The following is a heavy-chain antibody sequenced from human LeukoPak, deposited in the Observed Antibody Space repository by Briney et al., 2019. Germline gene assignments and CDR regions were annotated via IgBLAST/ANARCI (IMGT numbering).Heavy chain of an antibody. V-gene: IGHV1-2*02. Sequence: GASVKVSCKASGYTFTGYYMHWVRQAPGQGLEWMGWINPNSGGTNYAQKFQGRVTMTRDTSISTAYMELSRLRSDDTAVYYCARDDILRGYYYGMDVWGQGTTVTVSS. CDR2: INPNSGGT. J-gene: IGHJ6*02. CDR3: ARDDILRGYYYGMDV. D-gene: IGHD3-9*01. CDR1: GYTFTGYY.